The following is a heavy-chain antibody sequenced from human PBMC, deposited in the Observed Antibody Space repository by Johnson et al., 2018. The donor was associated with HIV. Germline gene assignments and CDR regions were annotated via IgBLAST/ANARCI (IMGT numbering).Heavy chain of an antibody. J-gene: IGHJ3*02. CDR2: ISYDGST. CDR1: GFTFNSYA. V-gene: IGHV3-30*14. CDR3: ARGISNWNYFDDDAFDS. D-gene: IGHD1-7*01. Sequence: QVLLVESGGGVVQPARSLRLSCVASGFTFNSYAMHWVRQAPGKGLEWVTLISYDGSTYYADSVTGRLTISRDNSKNTLYLQMNSLRAEDTAVYDCARGISNWNYFDDDAFDSWGQGTMVTVSS.